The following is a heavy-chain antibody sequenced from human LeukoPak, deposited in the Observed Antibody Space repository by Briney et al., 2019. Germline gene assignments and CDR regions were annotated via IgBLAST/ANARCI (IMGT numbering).Heavy chain of an antibody. CDR1: GFTFGDSP. D-gene: IGHD6-25*01. V-gene: IGHV3-49*04. CDR2: IRTNTYGGTT. CDR3: TRAGRISGDYFDY. J-gene: IGHJ4*02. Sequence: GGSLRLSCTASGFTFGDSPMTWVRQAPGKGLEWVGYIRTNTYGGTTEHAASVKGRFTISRDDSNSIAYLRMNSLKTEDTAVYYCTRAGRISGDYFDYWGQGTLVTVSS.